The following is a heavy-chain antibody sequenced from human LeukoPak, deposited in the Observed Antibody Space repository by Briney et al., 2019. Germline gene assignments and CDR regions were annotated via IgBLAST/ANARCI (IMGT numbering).Heavy chain of an antibody. Sequence: GGSLRLSCAASGFTFSSYAMHWVRQAPGKGLEWVAVISYDGSNKFYADSVKGRFTVSRDSSKNLLYLQMNSLTIEDTAVYYCARAEMVGAENSLDYWGQGTLVSVSS. CDR1: GFTFSSYA. CDR2: ISYDGSNK. V-gene: IGHV3-30-3*01. D-gene: IGHD1-26*01. CDR3: ARAEMVGAENSLDY. J-gene: IGHJ4*02.